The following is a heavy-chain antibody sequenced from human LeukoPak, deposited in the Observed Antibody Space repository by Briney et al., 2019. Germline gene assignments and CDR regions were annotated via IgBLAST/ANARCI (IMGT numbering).Heavy chain of an antibody. CDR3: TTDQFWSGSAPVYYFDY. CDR2: ISGSGGST. J-gene: IGHJ4*02. CDR1: GFTFSNYG. V-gene: IGHV3-23*01. Sequence: GGSLRLSCAASGFTFSNYGIHWVRQAPGKGLEWVSLISGSGGSTYYADSVKGRFTISRDNSKNTLYLQMNSLRAEDTAVYYCTTDQFWSGSAPVYYFDYWGQGTLVTVSS. D-gene: IGHD3-3*01.